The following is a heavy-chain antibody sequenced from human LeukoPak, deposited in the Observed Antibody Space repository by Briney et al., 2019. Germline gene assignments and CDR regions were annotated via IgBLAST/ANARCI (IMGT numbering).Heavy chain of an antibody. CDR3: ARAEYCSSTSCYLDAFDI. J-gene: IGHJ3*02. CDR2: IIPIFGTA. V-gene: IGHV1-69*13. D-gene: IGHD2-2*01. CDR1: GGTFSSYA. Sequence: SVKVSCKASGGTFSSYAISWVRQAPGQGLEWMGGIIPIFGTANYAQKFQGRVTITADESTSTAYMELSSLRSEDTAVYYCARAEYCSSTSCYLDAFDIWGQGTMVTVSS.